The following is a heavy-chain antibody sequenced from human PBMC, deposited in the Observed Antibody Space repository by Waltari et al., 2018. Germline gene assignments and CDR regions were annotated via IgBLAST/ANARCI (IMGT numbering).Heavy chain of an antibody. CDR2: IYWNDDQ. Sequence: QITLKESGPTLVKPTQTLTLTCTFSGFSLSTSGVGVGWIRQPPGKALEWLALIYWNDDQRYRPYLKSRLTITKDTSKNQVVLTMTNMDPVDTATYYCAHLYRIAAAVSFDYWGQGTLVTVSS. J-gene: IGHJ4*02. CDR1: GFSLSTSGVG. D-gene: IGHD6-13*01. V-gene: IGHV2-5*01. CDR3: AHLYRIAAAVSFDY.